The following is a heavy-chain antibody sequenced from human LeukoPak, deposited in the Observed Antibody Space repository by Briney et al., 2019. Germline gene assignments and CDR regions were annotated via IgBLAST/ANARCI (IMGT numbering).Heavy chain of an antibody. J-gene: IGHJ4*02. V-gene: IGHV3-23*01. Sequence: GGSLRLSCAASGFTFSSYAMSWVRQAPGKGLEWVSAISGSGGSTYYADSVKGRFTISRDNSKNTLYLQMNSLRAEDTAVYYCAKGPYGFWGGYFGKTFYLYYRGPGNPVTVSS. CDR2: ISGSGGST. CDR3: AKGPYGFWGGYFGKTFYLYY. D-gene: IGHD3-3*01. CDR1: GFTFSSYA.